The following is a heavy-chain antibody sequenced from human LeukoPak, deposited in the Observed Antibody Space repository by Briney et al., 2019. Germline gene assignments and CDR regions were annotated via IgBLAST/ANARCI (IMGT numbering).Heavy chain of an antibody. CDR1: GYTFTGYY. CDR3: ARDREGYCSGGSCYGL. D-gene: IGHD2-15*01. CDR2: INPNSGGT. Sequence: ASVKVSCKASGYTFTGYYMHWVRQAPGQGLEWMGRINPNSGGTNYAQKFQGRVTMTRDTSISIAYMELSRLRSDDTAVYYCARDREGYCSGGSCYGLWGQGTLVTVSS. J-gene: IGHJ4*02. V-gene: IGHV1-2*06.